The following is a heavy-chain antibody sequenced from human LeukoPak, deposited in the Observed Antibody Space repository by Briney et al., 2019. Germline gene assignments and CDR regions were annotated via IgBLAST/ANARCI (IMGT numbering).Heavy chain of an antibody. D-gene: IGHD3-22*01. CDR3: ARDRNYDHAFDI. CDR2: INHSGST. J-gene: IGHJ3*02. Sequence: KSSETLSLTCAVYGGSFSGYYWSWIRQPPGKGLEWIGKINHSGSTNYNPSLKSRVTMSVDTSKNQFSLKLSSVTAADTAIYFCARDRNYDHAFDIWGQGTMVTVSS. CDR1: GGSFSGYY. V-gene: IGHV4-34*01.